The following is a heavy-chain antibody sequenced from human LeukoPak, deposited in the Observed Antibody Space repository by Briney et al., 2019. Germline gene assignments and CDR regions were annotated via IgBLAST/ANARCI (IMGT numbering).Heavy chain of an antibody. D-gene: IGHD6-13*01. CDR3: AGSSSANWFDP. V-gene: IGHV3-74*01. J-gene: IGHJ5*02. CDR2: MKSDGRST. Sequence: GGSLRLSCAASGFTFSSYWMHWVRQGPGKGLVWVSRMKSDGRSTSYADSVKGRFTISRDNAKNTLYLQMNSLRAEDTAVYYCAGSSSANWFDPWGQGTLVTVST. CDR1: GFTFSSYW.